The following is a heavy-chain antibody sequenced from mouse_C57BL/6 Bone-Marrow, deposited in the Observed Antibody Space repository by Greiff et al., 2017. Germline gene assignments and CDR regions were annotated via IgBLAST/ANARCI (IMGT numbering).Heavy chain of an antibody. Sequence: QVQLQQPGAELVKPGASVKLSCKASGYTFTSYWMHWVKQRPGQGLEWIGMIHPNSGSTNYNEKFKSKATLTVDKSSSTAYMQLSSLTSEDSAVYYCATHGYDGAWFAYWGQGTLVTVSA. CDR3: ATHGYDGAWFAY. CDR1: GYTFTSYW. V-gene: IGHV1-64*01. CDR2: IHPNSGST. J-gene: IGHJ3*01. D-gene: IGHD2-2*01.